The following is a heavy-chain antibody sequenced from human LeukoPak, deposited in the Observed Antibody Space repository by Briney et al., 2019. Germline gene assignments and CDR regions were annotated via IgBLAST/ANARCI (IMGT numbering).Heavy chain of an antibody. D-gene: IGHD3-22*01. V-gene: IGHV3-23*01. J-gene: IGHJ4*02. CDR1: GFTFSSYW. Sequence: PGGSLRLSCAASGFTFSSYWMSWVRQAPGKGLEWVSSLSVSGGRPHYAASVKGRFTISRDKSKNSLYLQMNSLRAEDTAVYYCAKESDDIRGSLFDYWGQGILVSVSS. CDR3: AKESDDIRGSLFDY. CDR2: LSVSGGRP.